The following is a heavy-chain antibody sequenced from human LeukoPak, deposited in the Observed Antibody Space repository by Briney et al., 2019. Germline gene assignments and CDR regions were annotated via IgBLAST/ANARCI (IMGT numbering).Heavy chain of an antibody. Sequence: SETLSLTCTVSGGSISSYYWSWIRQPAGKGLEWIGRIYSSGSTNYNPSLKSRVTMSVDTSKNQFSLKLISVTAADTAVYYCARTTGYSSGWPMDWFDPWGQGTLVTVSS. D-gene: IGHD6-19*01. V-gene: IGHV4-4*07. CDR1: GGSISSYY. CDR2: IYSSGST. CDR3: ARTTGYSSGWPMDWFDP. J-gene: IGHJ5*02.